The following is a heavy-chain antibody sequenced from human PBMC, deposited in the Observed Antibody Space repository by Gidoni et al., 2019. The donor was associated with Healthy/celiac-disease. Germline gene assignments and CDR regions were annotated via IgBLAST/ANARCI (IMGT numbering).Heavy chain of an antibody. J-gene: IGHJ4*02. Sequence: EVQLLESGGGSVQPGVSLRLSCAASGFHLSSYAMIWVRQAPGKELELVSAISGSGGSTYYADSVKGRFTISRDNSKNTLYLQMNSLRAEDTAVYYCAKAPHEYYDILTGYPYWGQGTLVTVSS. CDR1: GFHLSSYA. V-gene: IGHV3-23*01. D-gene: IGHD3-9*01. CDR3: AKAPHEYYDILTGYPY. CDR2: ISGSGGST.